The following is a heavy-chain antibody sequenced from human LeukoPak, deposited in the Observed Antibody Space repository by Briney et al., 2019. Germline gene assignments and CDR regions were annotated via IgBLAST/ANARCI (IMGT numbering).Heavy chain of an antibody. J-gene: IGHJ4*02. CDR3: ARLIGDRTIYDY. CDR1: GFTFRTYW. D-gene: IGHD6-6*01. CDR2: INQGGSET. V-gene: IGHV3-7*01. Sequence: GGSLRLSCAASGFTFRTYWMSWVRQAPGKGLEWVASINQGGSETYYVESVKGRFTISRDNAMNSSSLQMNSLRAEDTAVYYCARLIGDRTIYDYWGQGTLVTVSS.